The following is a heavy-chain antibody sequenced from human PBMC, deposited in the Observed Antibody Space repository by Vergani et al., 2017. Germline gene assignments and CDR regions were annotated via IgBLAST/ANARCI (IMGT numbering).Heavy chain of an antibody. V-gene: IGHV4-34*01. CDR3: ARVNTETNGQLYYYYYKDV. Sequence: QVQLQQWGGGLLKPSETLSLTCVVNGGSFTSYHWTWIRQSPGEGLEWVGDIDHTGRPDYNPSLKSRLTMSVDKSRNQFSLTHNSVTATDTAIYFCARVNTETNGQLYYYYYKDVWGQGTTVTVS. D-gene: IGHD4-11*01. J-gene: IGHJ6*03. CDR1: GGSFTSYH. CDR2: IDHTGRP.